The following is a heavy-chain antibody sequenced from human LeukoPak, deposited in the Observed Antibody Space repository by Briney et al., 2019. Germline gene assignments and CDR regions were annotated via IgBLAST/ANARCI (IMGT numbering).Heavy chain of an antibody. CDR2: IGIRGDT. Sequence: GGSLRLSCAASGFTFIDYDMHWVRQVLGKGLEWASAIGIRGDTHYSGSVKGRFTISRENAESSLYLQMNSLRAEDTAVYYYARGGIQVSGIDEFDYWGQGTLVTVSS. V-gene: IGHV3-13*01. J-gene: IGHJ4*02. D-gene: IGHD6-19*01. CDR1: GFTFIDYD. CDR3: ARGGIQVSGIDEFDY.